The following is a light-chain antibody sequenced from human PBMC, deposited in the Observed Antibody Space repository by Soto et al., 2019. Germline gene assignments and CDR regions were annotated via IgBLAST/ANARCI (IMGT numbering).Light chain of an antibody. CDR3: QQYNRYPRT. CDR2: AAS. J-gene: IGKJ1*01. CDR1: QGISTW. Sequence: DIQMTQFPSSLSASVGDRVNITCRASQGISTWLAWYQQKPERAPKSLIYAASRLQSGVPPRFGGSGSETDFTLTISSLQPEDFATYYCQQYNRYPRTFCQGTKVEIK. V-gene: IGKV1D-16*01.